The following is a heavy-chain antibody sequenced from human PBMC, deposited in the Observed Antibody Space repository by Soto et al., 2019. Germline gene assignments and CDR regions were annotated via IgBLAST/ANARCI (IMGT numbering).Heavy chain of an antibody. CDR3: AGIVRGSNIDYYHYIDV. J-gene: IGHJ6*03. D-gene: IGHD3-10*02. V-gene: IGHV1-18*01. Sequence: QVQLVQSGAEVKKPGASVKVSCKASGYSFTSHGISWVRQAPGQGLEWMGWISANSGDTNYAQKLQGRVTVTTDTYTSTGYMELRSLRSEDKAVYYCAGIVRGSNIDYYHYIDVWGKGTTVTVSS. CDR1: GYSFTSHG. CDR2: ISANSGDT.